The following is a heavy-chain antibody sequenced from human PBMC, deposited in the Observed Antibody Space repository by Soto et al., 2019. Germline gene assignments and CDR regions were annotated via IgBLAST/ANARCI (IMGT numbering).Heavy chain of an antibody. CDR1: GFTFSSYS. CDR2: MTSSSSAI. D-gene: IGHD5-12*01. V-gene: IGHV3-48*02. Sequence: GGSVRLSCAASGFTFSSYSMNWVRQAPGKGLEWVPYMTSSSSAIYYADSVRGRITISRDNAKNSLYLQMNSLRDEDTAVYYCVRDHNEWLQSRAFDIWGQGTMVTVSS. CDR3: VRDHNEWLQSRAFDI. J-gene: IGHJ3*02.